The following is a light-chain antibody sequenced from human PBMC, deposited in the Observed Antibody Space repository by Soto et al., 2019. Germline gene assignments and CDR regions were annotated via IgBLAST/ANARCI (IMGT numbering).Light chain of an antibody. CDR1: TSDVGGYEY. J-gene: IGLJ3*02. CDR2: EVN. CDR3: RSFAGANIWV. Sequence: QSVLTQPPSASGSPGQSVTISCTGSTSDVGGYEYVSWYQQHPGKAPKLMILEVNKRPAGVPNRCSGYKSCNTASLTVSGLQSEDEASYYCRSFAGANIWVFGGGTKPTVL. V-gene: IGLV2-8*01.